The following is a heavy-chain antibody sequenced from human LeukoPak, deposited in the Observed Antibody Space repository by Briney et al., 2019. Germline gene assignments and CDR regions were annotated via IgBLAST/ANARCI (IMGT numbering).Heavy chain of an antibody. V-gene: IGHV1-18*04. D-gene: IGHD6-19*01. CDR2: ISAYNGNT. CDR1: GYTFTGYY. CDR3: ARAIAVAGTSWFDP. J-gene: IGHJ5*02. Sequence: ASVKVSCKASGYTFTGYYMHWVRQAPGQGLEWMGWISAYNGNTNYAQKLQGRVTMTTDTSTSTAYMELRSLRSDDTAVYYCARAIAVAGTSWFDPWGQGTLVTVSS.